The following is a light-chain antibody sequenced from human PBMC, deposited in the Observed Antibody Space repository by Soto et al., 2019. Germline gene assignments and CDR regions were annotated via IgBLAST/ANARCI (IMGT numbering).Light chain of an antibody. CDR3: QQSYSAPRT. V-gene: IGKV1-39*01. CDR2: AAS. CDR1: QNISSY. Sequence: DIPMTQSPSSLSASLGDRVTITCRASQNISSYLNWYQQKPGKAPKLLIYAASRLQSGVPSRFSGSGSGTDFTLIISSLQPEDFATYYCQQSYSAPRTFGQGTKVEIK. J-gene: IGKJ1*01.